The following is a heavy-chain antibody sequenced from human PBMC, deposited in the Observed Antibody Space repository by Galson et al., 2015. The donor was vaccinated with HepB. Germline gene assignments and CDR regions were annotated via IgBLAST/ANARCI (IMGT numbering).Heavy chain of an antibody. CDR1: GGSISSGSYY. CDR3: ARYGGGSSWDEYFDY. CDR2: IYTSGST. V-gene: IGHV4-61*02. J-gene: IGHJ4*02. Sequence: TLSLTCTVSGGSISSGSYYWSWIRQPAGKGLEWIGRIYTSGSTNYNPSLKSRVTISVDTSKNQFSLKLSSVTAADTAVYYCARYGGGSSWDEYFDYWGQGTLVTVSS. D-gene: IGHD6-13*01.